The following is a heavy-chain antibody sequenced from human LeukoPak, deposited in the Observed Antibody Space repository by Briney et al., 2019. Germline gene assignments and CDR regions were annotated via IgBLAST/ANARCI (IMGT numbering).Heavy chain of an antibody. CDR3: ARGLSLSRPFDY. CDR1: GGSFSGYY. Sequence: ASETLSLTCAVYGGSFSGYYWSWIRQPPGKGLEWIGEINHSGSTNYNPSLKSRVTISVDTSKNQFSLKLSSVTAADTAVYYCARGLSLSRPFDYWGQGTLVTVSS. CDR2: INHSGST. J-gene: IGHJ4*02. V-gene: IGHV4-34*01.